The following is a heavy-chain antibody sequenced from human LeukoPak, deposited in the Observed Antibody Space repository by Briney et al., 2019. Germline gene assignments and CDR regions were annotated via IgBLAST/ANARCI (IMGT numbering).Heavy chain of an antibody. CDR3: ARITGASYSMDV. CDR2: TRNTPNSYTT. V-gene: IGHV3-72*01. J-gene: IGHJ6*02. Sequence: PGGSLRLSCAASGFTFSDHYMDWVRQAPGKGLEWVGRTRNTPNSYTTEYAASVKGRFTISRDNSKNSMYLQMNNLRPEDTAVYYCARITGASYSMDVWGQGTTVAVSS. D-gene: IGHD1-20*01. CDR1: GFTFSDHY.